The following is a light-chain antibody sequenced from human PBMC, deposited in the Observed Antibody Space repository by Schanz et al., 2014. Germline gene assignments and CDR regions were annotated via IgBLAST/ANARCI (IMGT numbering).Light chain of an antibody. CDR1: SSDVGGYNY. J-gene: IGLJ2*01. V-gene: IGLV2-14*01. CDR2: DVS. CDR3: CLYTPMSVI. Sequence: QSALTQPASVSGSPGQSITISCTGTSSDVGGYNYVSWYQQHPGKAPKLMIYDVSDRPSGVSIRFSGSTSGNTASLTISGLQAEDEADYYCCLYTPMSVIFGGGTKVTVL.